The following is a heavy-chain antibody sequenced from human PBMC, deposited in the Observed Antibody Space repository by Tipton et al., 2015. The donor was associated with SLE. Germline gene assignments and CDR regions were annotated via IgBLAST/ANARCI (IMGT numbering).Heavy chain of an antibody. Sequence: TLSLTCTVSGYSISSSYYCGWIRQPPGKGLEWIGEINHSGSTNYNPSLKSRVTISVDTSKNQFSLKLSSVTAADTAVYYCARGHPYCSGGSCYSRWFDPWGQGTLVTVSS. CDR1: GYSISSSYY. CDR3: ARGHPYCSGGSCYSRWFDP. CDR2: INHSGST. J-gene: IGHJ5*02. V-gene: IGHV4-38-2*02. D-gene: IGHD2-15*01.